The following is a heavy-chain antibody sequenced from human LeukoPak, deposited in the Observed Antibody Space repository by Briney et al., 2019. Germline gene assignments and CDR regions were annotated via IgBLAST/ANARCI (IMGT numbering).Heavy chain of an antibody. D-gene: IGHD3-10*01. CDR2: IKQDGSER. Sequence: GGSLRLSCAASGFTFSSYWMSWVRQDPGKGLEWVANIKQDGSERDYVDSVKGRFTISRDDAKNSLYLQMNSLRAEDTAVYYCARGITMANWGQGTLVTVSS. V-gene: IGHV3-7*04. CDR1: GFTFSSYW. CDR3: ARGITMAN. J-gene: IGHJ4*02.